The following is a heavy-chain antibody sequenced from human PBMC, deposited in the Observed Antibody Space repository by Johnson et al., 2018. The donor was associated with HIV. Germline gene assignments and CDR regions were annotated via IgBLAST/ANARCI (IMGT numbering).Heavy chain of an antibody. Sequence: VQLVESGGGVVQPGRSLRLSCAASGFTFSSYWMSWVRQAPGKGLEWVANIKQDGSEKYYVDSVKGRFTISRDNAKNSLYLQMNSLRAEDTAVYYCASRSYGYVRHAFDIGGQGTMVTVSS. D-gene: IGHD5-18*01. J-gene: IGHJ3*02. CDR3: ASRSYGYVRHAFDI. CDR2: IKQDGSEK. V-gene: IGHV3-7*01. CDR1: GFTFSSYW.